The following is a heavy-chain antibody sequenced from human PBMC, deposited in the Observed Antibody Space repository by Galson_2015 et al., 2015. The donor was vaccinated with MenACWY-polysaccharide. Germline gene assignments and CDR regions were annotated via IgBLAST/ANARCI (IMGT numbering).Heavy chain of an antibody. J-gene: IGHJ4*02. CDR3: ARDLKGNMVRGCLVY. CDR1: GFTFSSYS. V-gene: IGHV3-21*01. Sequence: SLRLSCAASGFTFSSYSMNWVRQAPGKGLEWVSSISSSSSYIYYADSVKGRFTISRDNAKNSLYLQMNSLRAEDTAVYYCARDLKGNMVRGCLVYWGQATLVTVSS. D-gene: IGHD3-10*01. CDR2: ISSSSSYI.